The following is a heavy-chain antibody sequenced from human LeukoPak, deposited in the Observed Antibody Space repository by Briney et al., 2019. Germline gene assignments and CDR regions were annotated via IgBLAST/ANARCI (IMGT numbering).Heavy chain of an antibody. J-gene: IGHJ4*02. D-gene: IGHD1-26*01. V-gene: IGHV3-7*01. Sequence: GGSLRLSCAASGFTFTNSWMAWVRQAPGKGLEWVANIKQDGSTKHYADSLKGRFTISRDNPKNSLYLQMNSLRADDTAVYYCARDTDGSLDYWGQGILVAVAS. CDR3: ARDTDGSLDY. CDR1: GFTFTNSW. CDR2: IKQDGSTK.